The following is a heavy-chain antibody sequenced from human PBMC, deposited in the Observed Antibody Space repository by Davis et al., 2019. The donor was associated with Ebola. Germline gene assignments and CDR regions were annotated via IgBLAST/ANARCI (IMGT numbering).Heavy chain of an antibody. CDR3: ARHAYHFDL. CDR1: GGSINNYY. D-gene: IGHD3-16*01. J-gene: IGHJ5*02. CDR2: IYYTGST. V-gene: IGHV4-59*08. Sequence: MPSETLSLTCTVPGGSINNYYWSWIRQAPGKGLEWIGYIYYTGSTSHSPSLKSRVTISVNTSKNQFSLRLSSVTAADTAVYYCARHAYHFDLWGQGTLVTVSS.